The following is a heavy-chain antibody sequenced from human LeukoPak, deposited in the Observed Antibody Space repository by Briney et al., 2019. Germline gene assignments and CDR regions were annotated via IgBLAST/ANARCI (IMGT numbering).Heavy chain of an antibody. Sequence: ASVKVSCKASGGTFSSYAISWVRQAPGQGLEWMGGIIPIFGTANYAQKFQGRVTITADESTSTAYMELSSLRSEDTAVYYCASYPSLEYSSSWYRFDPWGQGTLVTVSS. CDR2: IIPIFGTA. CDR3: ASYPSLEYSSSWYRFDP. D-gene: IGHD6-13*01. CDR1: GGTFSSYA. J-gene: IGHJ5*02. V-gene: IGHV1-69*13.